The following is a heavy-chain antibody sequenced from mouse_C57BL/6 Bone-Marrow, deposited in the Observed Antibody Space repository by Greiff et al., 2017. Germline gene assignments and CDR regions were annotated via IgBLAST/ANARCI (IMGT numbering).Heavy chain of an antibody. CDR3: ARHCSSLFDY. CDR1: GYTFTSYW. J-gene: IGHJ2*01. V-gene: IGHV1-59*01. D-gene: IGHD1-1*01. CDR2: IDPSDSYT. Sequence: QVQLQQPGAELVRPGTSVKLSCKASGYTFTSYWMHWVKQRPGHGLEWIGVIDPSDSYTNYNQKFKGKATLTVDTSSSTAYMQLSSLTSEYSAVYYCARHCSSLFDYWGQGTTLTVSS.